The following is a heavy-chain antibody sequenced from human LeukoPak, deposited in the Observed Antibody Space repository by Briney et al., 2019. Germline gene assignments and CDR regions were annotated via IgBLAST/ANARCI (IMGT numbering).Heavy chain of an antibody. J-gene: IGHJ5*02. V-gene: IGHV3-23*01. Sequence: GGSLRLSCAASGFTFSSYAMSWVRQAPGKGLEWVSAISGSGGSTYYADSVKGRFTISRDNSKNTLYLQMNSLRAEDTAVYYCARRVGATTASKWFDPWGQGTLVTVSS. CDR3: ARRVGATTASKWFDP. CDR1: GFTFSSYA. D-gene: IGHD1-26*01. CDR2: ISGSGGST.